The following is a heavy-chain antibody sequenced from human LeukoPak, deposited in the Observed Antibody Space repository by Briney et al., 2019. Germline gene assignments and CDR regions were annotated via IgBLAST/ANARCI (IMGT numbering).Heavy chain of an antibody. CDR3: AKGGSFSFDI. CDR2: IISSSSYI. CDR1: GFTFSTYS. Sequence: MPGGSLRLSCAASGFTFSTYSMNWVRQAPGKGLEWVSSIISSSSYIYYADSVKGRFTISRDNAKNSLYLQMNSLRAEDTAIYFCAKGGSFSFDIWGQGTKVTVSS. V-gene: IGHV3-21*04. D-gene: IGHD5-12*01. J-gene: IGHJ3*02.